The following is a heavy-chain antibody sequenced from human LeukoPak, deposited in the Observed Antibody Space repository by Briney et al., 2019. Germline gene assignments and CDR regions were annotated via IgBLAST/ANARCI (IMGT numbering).Heavy chain of an antibody. CDR2: IYYTGST. CDR1: GGSISSNY. J-gene: IGHJ4*02. V-gene: IGHV4-59*01. Sequence: NSSETLSLTCTISGGSISSNYWSWIRQPPGKGLEWIGYIYYTGSTNYNPSLKSRVTISVDTSKNQSSLKLSSMTAADTAFYYCARDRYGSGTLEYWGQGTLVTVSS. CDR3: ARDRYGSGTLEY. D-gene: IGHD3-10*01.